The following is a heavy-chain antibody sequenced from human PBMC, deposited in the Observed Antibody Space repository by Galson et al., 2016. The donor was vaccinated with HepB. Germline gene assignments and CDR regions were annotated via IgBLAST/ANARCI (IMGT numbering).Heavy chain of an antibody. V-gene: IGHV3-23*01. Sequence: SLRLSCAASGFTFNNFGMSWVRQAPGKGPEWVSTITDGGDGTYYADSVKGRFTISRDNSKSTLSLQMNSLRAEDTAVYYCAKETGSSSRFYFDYWGLGILVTVSA. CDR2: ITDGGDGT. D-gene: IGHD1-26*01. CDR1: GFTFNNFG. J-gene: IGHJ4*02. CDR3: AKETGSSSRFYFDY.